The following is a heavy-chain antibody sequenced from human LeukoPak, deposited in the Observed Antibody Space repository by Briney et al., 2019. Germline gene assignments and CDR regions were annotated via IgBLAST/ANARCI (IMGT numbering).Heavy chain of an antibody. Sequence: GGSLRLSCAASGFTFSSYWMSWVRQAPGKGLEWVANIKQDGSEKYYVDSVKGRFTISRDNAKNSLYLQMNSLRAEDTAVYYCARGTYYYDSVNWFDPWGQGTLVTVSS. V-gene: IGHV3-7*01. J-gene: IGHJ5*02. CDR3: ARGTYYYDSVNWFDP. CDR1: GFTFSSYW. D-gene: IGHD3-22*01. CDR2: IKQDGSEK.